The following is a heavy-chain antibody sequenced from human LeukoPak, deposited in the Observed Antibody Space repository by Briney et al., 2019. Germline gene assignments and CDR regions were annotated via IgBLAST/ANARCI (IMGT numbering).Heavy chain of an antibody. CDR2: IYYSGST. V-gene: IGHV4-59*01. J-gene: IGHJ4*02. CDR1: GGSISSYY. Sequence: PSETLSLTCTVSGGSISSYYWSWIRQPPGKGLEWIGYIYYSGSTNYNPSLKSRVTISVDTSKNQFSLKLSSVTAADTAVYYCARAPGGNPANFDYWGQGTLVTVSS. CDR3: ARAPGGNPANFDY. D-gene: IGHD4-23*01.